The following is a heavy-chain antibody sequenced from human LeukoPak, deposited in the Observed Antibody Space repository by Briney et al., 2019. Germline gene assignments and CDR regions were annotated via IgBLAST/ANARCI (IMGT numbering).Heavy chain of an antibody. J-gene: IGHJ4*02. D-gene: IGHD3-22*01. CDR3: ARRGATTYYYDSSGYPPEY. CDR1: GFTFSSYS. V-gene: IGHV3-21*01. CDR2: ISSSSSYI. Sequence: GGSLRLSCAASGFTFSSYSMNWVRQAPGKGLEWVSSISSSSSYIYYADSVKGRFTISRDNAKNSLYLQMSSLRAEDTAVYYCARRGATTYYYDSSGYPPEYWGQGTLVTVSS.